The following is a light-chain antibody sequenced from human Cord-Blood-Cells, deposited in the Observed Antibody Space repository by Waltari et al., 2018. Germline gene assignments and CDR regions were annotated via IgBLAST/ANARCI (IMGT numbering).Light chain of an antibody. CDR2: EGS. J-gene: IGLJ3*02. Sequence: QSALTQPASVSGSPGQSITISCTGTNSDVGSYNLVSWYLQHPGKAPKLMIYEGSKRPSGVSNRFSGSKSGNTASLTISGLQAEDEADYYCCSYAGSSTWVFGGGTKLTVL. CDR3: CSYAGSSTWV. V-gene: IGLV2-23*01. CDR1: NSDVGSYNL.